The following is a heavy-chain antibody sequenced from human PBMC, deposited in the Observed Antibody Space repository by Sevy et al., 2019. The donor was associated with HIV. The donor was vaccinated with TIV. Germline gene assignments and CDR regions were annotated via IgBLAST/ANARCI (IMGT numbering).Heavy chain of an antibody. D-gene: IGHD2-2*01. Sequence: ASVKVSCKASGGTFSSYAISWVRQAPGQGLEWMGGIIPIFGTANYAQKFQGRVTITADESTSTAYMELSSLRSEDTAVYYFARDQDQVVGPAAMEYWAQGTLVTVSS. CDR3: ARDQDQVVGPAAMEY. CDR1: GGTFSSYA. CDR2: IIPIFGTA. V-gene: IGHV1-69*13. J-gene: IGHJ4*02.